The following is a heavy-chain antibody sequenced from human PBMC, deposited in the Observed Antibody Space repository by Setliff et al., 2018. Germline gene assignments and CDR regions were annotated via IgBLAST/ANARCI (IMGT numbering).Heavy chain of an antibody. D-gene: IGHD3-22*01. CDR2: ISSDGSSK. V-gene: IGHV3-30*04. Sequence: GGSLRLSCAASGFTFTRYTMHWVRQAPGKGLEWVAVISSDGSSKNYADSLEGRFTISRDNSRNTLYLQMSGLRAEDTAVCYCARDAKIVVVHNPYYFDQWGQGTLVTVSS. J-gene: IGHJ4*02. CDR3: ARDAKIVVVHNPYYFDQ. CDR1: GFTFTRYT.